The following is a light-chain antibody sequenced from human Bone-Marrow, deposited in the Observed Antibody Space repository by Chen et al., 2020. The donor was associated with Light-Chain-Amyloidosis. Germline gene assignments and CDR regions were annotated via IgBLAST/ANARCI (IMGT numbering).Light chain of an antibody. CDR1: ALPKQY. V-gene: IGLV3-25*03. CDR3: QSADSSGTYGV. Sequence: SYELTQPPSVSVSPGQTARITCSGDALPKQYAYWYQQKPGQAPVLVIYKDSERPSGIPERFSGYSSGTTVTLTISGVQAEDEADYYCQSADSSGTYGVFGGGTKLTVL. J-gene: IGLJ3*02. CDR2: KDS.